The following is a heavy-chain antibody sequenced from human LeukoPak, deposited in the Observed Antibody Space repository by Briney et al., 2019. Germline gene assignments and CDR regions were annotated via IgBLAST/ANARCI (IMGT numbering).Heavy chain of an antibody. CDR3: ASDDYGGGTYAY. D-gene: IGHD4-23*01. CDR2: IYYSGST. CDR1: GGSISSGGYY. Sequence: SETLSLTCTVSGGSISSGGYYWSWIRQHPGKGLEWIGYIYYSGSTYYNPSLKSRVTISVDTSKNQFSLKLSSVAAADTAVYYCASDDYGGGTYAYWGQGTLVTVSS. J-gene: IGHJ4*02. V-gene: IGHV4-31*03.